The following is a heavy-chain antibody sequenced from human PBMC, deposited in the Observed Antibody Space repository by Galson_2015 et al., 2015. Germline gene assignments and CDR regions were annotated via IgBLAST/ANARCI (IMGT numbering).Heavy chain of an antibody. Sequence: SLRLSCAASGFTVNSNYMSWVRQAPGEGLEWVSIIYSGVSTYYADSVKGRFTISRDNSKNTLYLQMNSLRAEDTAVYYCAREGLEYRYYYYYMDVWGKGTTVTVSS. V-gene: IGHV3-53*01. CDR3: AREGLEYRYYYYYMDV. J-gene: IGHJ6*03. CDR2: IYSGVST. CDR1: GFTVNSNY. D-gene: IGHD3/OR15-3a*01.